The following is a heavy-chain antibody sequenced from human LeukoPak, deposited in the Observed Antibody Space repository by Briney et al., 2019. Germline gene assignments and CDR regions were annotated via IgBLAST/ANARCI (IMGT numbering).Heavy chain of an antibody. CDR3: ARRLYDFWSGYPDDAFDI. CDR1: GYSISSGYY. J-gene: IGHJ3*02. V-gene: IGHV4-38-2*01. CDR2: IYHSGST. D-gene: IGHD3-3*01. Sequence: SETLSLTCAVSGYSISSGYYWGWIRQPPGKGLEWIGSIYHSGSTYYNPSLKSRVTISVDTSKNQFSLKLSSVTAADTAVYYRARRLYDFWSGYPDDAFDIWGQGTMVTVSS.